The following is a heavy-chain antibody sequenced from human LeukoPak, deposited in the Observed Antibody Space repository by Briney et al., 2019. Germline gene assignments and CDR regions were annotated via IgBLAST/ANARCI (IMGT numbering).Heavy chain of an antibody. Sequence: GGSLRLSCAASGFTFSSYSMNWVRQAPGKGLEWVSSIXXSSSYIYYADSVKGRFTISRDNAKNSLYLQMNSLRAEDTAVYYCARAQTPYYYDSSGYYYDYWGQGTLVTVSS. CDR3: ARAQTPYYYDSSGYYYDY. CDR1: GFTFSSYS. D-gene: IGHD3-22*01. CDR2: IXXSSSYI. V-gene: IGHV3-21*01. J-gene: IGHJ4*02.